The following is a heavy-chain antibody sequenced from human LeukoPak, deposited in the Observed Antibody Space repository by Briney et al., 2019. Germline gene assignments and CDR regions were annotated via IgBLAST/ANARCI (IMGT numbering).Heavy chain of an antibody. CDR2: IIPIFGTA. Sequence: SVKVSCEASGGTFSSYAISWVRQAPGQGLEWMGGIIPIFGTANYAQKFQGRVTITADESTSTAYMELSSLRSEDTAVYYCARAPSPHDYGDYGYYYYGMDVWGKGTTVTVSS. CDR3: ARAPSPHDYGDYGYYYYGMDV. D-gene: IGHD4-17*01. V-gene: IGHV1-69*01. J-gene: IGHJ6*04. CDR1: GGTFSSYA.